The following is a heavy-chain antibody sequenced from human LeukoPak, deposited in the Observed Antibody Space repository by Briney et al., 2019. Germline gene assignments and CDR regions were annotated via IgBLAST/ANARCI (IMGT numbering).Heavy chain of an antibody. CDR2: IRGSGGST. CDR1: GFTFSSYA. Sequence: GGSLRLSCAASGFTFSSYAMSWVRQAPGKGLEWVSGIRGSGGSTYYADFVKGRFTISRDNSKNTLYLQMNSLRAEDTAVYYCAKDNGDSFGAFDMWGQGRMVTVSS. J-gene: IGHJ3*02. D-gene: IGHD3-10*01. CDR3: AKDNGDSFGAFDM. V-gene: IGHV3-23*01.